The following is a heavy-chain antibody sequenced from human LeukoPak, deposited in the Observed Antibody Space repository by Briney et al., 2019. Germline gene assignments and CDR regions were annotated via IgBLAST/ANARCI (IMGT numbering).Heavy chain of an antibody. V-gene: IGHV1-8*01. CDR2: MNPNSGNT. Sequence: ASVKVSCKASGYTFTSHDINWVRQATGQGLEWMGWMNPNSGNTGYAQKFRGRVTMTRNTSISTAYMELSSLRSEDTAVYYCARGLVVVTARLYYYYYMDVWGKGTTVTVSS. D-gene: IGHD2-21*02. CDR3: ARGLVVVTARLYYYYYMDV. CDR1: GYTFTSHD. J-gene: IGHJ6*03.